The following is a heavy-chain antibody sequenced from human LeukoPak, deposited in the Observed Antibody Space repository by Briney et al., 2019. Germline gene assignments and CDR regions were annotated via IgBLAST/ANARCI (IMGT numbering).Heavy chain of an antibody. V-gene: IGHV4-61*02. CDR2: IYTSGST. J-gene: IGHJ4*02. D-gene: IGHD1-1*01. Sequence: PSQTLSLTCTVSGGSISSGSYYWSWIRQPAGKGLEWIGRIYTSGSTNYNPSLKSRVTISVDTSKNQFSLKLSSVTAADTAVYYCARHDDWNGRDYWGQGTLVTVSS. CDR1: GGSISSGSYY. CDR3: ARHDDWNGRDY.